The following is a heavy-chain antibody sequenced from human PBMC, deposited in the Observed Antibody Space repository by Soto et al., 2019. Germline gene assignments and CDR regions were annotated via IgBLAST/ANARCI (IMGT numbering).Heavy chain of an antibody. J-gene: IGHJ4*02. Sequence: QITLKESGPPLVKPTQTLTLTCTFSGFALTTSGVGVGWIRQPPGKALEWLALIYWDDDKRYSPSLKSRLTITKDTSKNQVVLTVTNMDPVDTATYYCAHRLTRYTWNYGLFDDWGQGTLVTVSS. V-gene: IGHV2-5*02. CDR1: GFALTTSGVG. CDR3: AHRLTRYTWNYGLFDD. CDR2: IYWDDDK. D-gene: IGHD1-7*01.